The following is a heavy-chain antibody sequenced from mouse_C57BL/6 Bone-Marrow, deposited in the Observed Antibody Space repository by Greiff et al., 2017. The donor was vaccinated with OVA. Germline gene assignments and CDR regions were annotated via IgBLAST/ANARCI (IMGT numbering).Heavy chain of an antibody. V-gene: IGHV1-54*01. D-gene: IGHD1-1*01. CDR2: INPGSGGT. Sequence: VQLQQSGAELVRPGTSVKVSCKASGYSFTNYLIEWVKQRPGQGLEWIGVINPGSGGTNYNEKFKGKATLTADKSSSTAYMQLSSLTSEDSAVYCCTRGLTTEGAMDYWGQGTSVTVSS. CDR1: GYSFTNYL. CDR3: TRGLTTEGAMDY. J-gene: IGHJ4*01.